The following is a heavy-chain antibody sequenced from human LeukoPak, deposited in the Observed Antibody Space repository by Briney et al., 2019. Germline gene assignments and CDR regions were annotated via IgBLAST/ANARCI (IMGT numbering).Heavy chain of an antibody. Sequence: KPSETLSLTCTVSGGSVSSGSYYWSWIRQPPGKGLEWIGYIYYSGSTNYNPSLKSRVTISVDTSKNQFSLKLSSVTAADTAVYYCARLGNSEDTNGVCFDFWGQGTLVTVSS. J-gene: IGHJ4*02. CDR3: ARLGNSEDTNGVCFDF. D-gene: IGHD2-8*01. CDR2: IYYSGST. V-gene: IGHV4-61*01. CDR1: GGSVSSGSYY.